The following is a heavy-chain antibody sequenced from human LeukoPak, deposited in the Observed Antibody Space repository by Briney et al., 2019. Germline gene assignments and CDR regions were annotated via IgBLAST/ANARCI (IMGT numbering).Heavy chain of an antibody. Sequence: GASVKVSCKTSGYTFTGYYMHWVRQAPGQGLEWMGWINPNSGGTNYAQKFQGRVTMTRDTSISTAYMELSRLRSDDTAVYYCARDPQGEGPRPLPFDCWGQGTQVTVSS. CDR1: GYTFTGYY. CDR3: ARDPQGEGPRPLPFDC. D-gene: IGHD1-1*01. V-gene: IGHV1-2*02. J-gene: IGHJ4*02. CDR2: INPNSGGT.